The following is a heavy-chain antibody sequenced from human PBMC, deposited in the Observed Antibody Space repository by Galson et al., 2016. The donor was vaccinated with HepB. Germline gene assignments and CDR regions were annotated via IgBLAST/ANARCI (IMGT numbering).Heavy chain of an antibody. CDR2: ISRDGDM. CDR3: ARQGWVLYTTFGHYNYYMDV. Sequence: SLRLSCAASGFSFSDFNMNWVRQVPGKGLEWVSSISRDGDMSYSDSLKGRFIVSRDDADNSLYLHISRLRAEDTAVYYFARQGWVLYTTFGHYNYYMDVWGNGTTVTVSS. CDR1: GFSFSDFN. V-gene: IGHV3-69-1*01. D-gene: IGHD3-3*01. J-gene: IGHJ6*03.